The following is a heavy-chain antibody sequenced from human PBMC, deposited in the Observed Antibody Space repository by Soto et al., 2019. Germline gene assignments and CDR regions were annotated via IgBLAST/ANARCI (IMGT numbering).Heavy chain of an antibody. D-gene: IGHD1-20*01. CDR2: IGYDGSNK. J-gene: IGHJ6*02. V-gene: IGHV3-33*01. CDR1: GFTFSSYG. CDR3: ARDGIVLTPANYYYGMDV. Sequence: GGSLRLSWAASGFTFSSYGMHWVRQAPGKGLGWVAVIGYDGSNKYYADSVKGRVTISRDNSKNTLYLQMNSLSAEDTAVYYCARDGIVLTPANYYYGMDVWGQGTTVTVSS.